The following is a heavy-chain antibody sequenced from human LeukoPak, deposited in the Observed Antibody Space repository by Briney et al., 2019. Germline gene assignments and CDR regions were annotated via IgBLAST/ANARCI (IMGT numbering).Heavy chain of an antibody. CDR1: GGSFSAYS. D-gene: IGHD6-13*01. J-gene: IGHJ3*02. CDR3: SGPQAGAAFEI. V-gene: IGHV4-34*01. Sequence: PSETLSLTSAVYGGSFSAYSWTWIRQPPGKGLEWIGEINHSGGTNHNPSLKSRVSISRDSSKNQIFLKLRSVTAADMAVYYCSGPQAGAAFEIWSQGTMVTVSS. CDR2: INHSGGT.